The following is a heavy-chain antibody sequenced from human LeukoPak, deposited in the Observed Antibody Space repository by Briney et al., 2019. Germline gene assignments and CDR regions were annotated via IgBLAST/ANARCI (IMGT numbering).Heavy chain of an antibody. CDR2: INTGNDNT. V-gene: IGHV1-3*04. CDR1: GYTFTNYA. CDR3: ARRSGRYYDY. Sequence: ASVKVSRKASGYTFTNYAIHWVRQAPGQRLERMGWINTGNDNTKYSQEFQGRVTITRDTSASTAYMELSSLRSEDTTVYYCARRSGRYYDYWGQGTLVTVSS. D-gene: IGHD1-26*01. J-gene: IGHJ4*02.